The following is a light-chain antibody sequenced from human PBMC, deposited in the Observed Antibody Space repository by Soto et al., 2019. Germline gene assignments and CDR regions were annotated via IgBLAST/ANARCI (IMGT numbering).Light chain of an antibody. CDR3: AAWDDSLNGYV. Sequence: QSVLTQSPSTSGTPGQRVTISCSGSSSNIGGEAVNWYQQLPGTAPKLLIYSYNQRPSGVPDRFSGSKSGTSASLAISGLQSEDEADYICAAWDDSLNGYVFGTGTKLTVL. J-gene: IGLJ1*01. V-gene: IGLV1-44*01. CDR1: SSNIGGEA. CDR2: SYN.